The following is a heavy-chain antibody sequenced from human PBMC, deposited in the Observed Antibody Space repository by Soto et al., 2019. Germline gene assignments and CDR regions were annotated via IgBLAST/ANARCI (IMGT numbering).Heavy chain of an antibody. CDR1: GFSFSNAW. CDR3: TTDAGYSGYYPRDFDY. J-gene: IGHJ4*02. D-gene: IGHD3-22*01. V-gene: IGHV3-15*05. CDR2: VKSKTDGETT. Sequence: GSLRLSCAASGFSFSNAWMSWVRQAPGKGLEWVGRVKSKTDGETTDYAAPVKGRFTVSRDDSKNMLVLQMNSLKTEDTAVYYCTTDAGYSGYYPRDFDYWGQGTLVTVSS.